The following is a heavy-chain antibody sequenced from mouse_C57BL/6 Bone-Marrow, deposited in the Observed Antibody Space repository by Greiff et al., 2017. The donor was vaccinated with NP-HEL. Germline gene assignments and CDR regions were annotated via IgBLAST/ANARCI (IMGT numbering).Heavy chain of an antibody. CDR2: ISGGGGNT. Sequence: EVQLVESGGGLVKPGGSLKLSCAASGFTFSSYTMSWVRQTPEKRLEWVATISGGGGNTYYPDSVKGRFTISRDNAKNTLYLQMSSLRSEDTALYYCARIYYGNLPYYFDYWGQGTTLTVSS. CDR3: ARIYYGNLPYYFDY. CDR1: GFTFSSYT. V-gene: IGHV5-9*01. D-gene: IGHD2-1*01. J-gene: IGHJ2*01.